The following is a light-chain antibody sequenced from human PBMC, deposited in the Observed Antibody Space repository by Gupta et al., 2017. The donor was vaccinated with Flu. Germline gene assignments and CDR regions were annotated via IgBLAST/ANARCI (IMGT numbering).Light chain of an antibody. V-gene: IGLV3-1*01. CDR1: KLGNKF. CDR3: QTWDSSTGV. Sequence: QGKTASITCSGDKLGNKFVSWYQQKPGQSPVLVVYQDTKRPSGIPERFSGSNSGNTATLTISGAQAMDEADFYCQTWDSSTGVFGGGTKLTVL. CDR2: QDT. J-gene: IGLJ2*01.